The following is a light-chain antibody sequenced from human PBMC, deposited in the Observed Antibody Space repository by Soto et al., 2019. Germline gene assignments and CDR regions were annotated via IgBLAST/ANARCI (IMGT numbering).Light chain of an antibody. Sequence: EIVLTQAPVTLSLSPVEIATLSCSSSQSVSSSYLAWYQQKPGQAPRLLIYDASNRATGIPARFSGSGSGTDFTLTISRLEPEDFAVYYCQQRSNWPPEINFGQGTRREIK. V-gene: IGKV3D-20*02. CDR3: QQRSNWPPEIN. J-gene: IGKJ5*01. CDR2: DAS. CDR1: QSVSSSY.